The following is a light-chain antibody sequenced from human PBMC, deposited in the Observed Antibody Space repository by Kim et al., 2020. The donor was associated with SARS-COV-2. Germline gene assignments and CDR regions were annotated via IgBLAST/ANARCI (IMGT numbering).Light chain of an antibody. V-gene: IGKV3-20*01. J-gene: IGKJ2*01. Sequence: ETVLTQSPGTLSMSPGERATLSCRASQSVDSRFLAWYQQKPGQAPRLLIYGTSRRATGIPDRFSGSGSGTDFTLTISRLEPEDFAVYFCQQYGPSPGYTFGQGTKLEI. CDR3: QQYGPSPGYT. CDR2: GTS. CDR1: QSVDSRF.